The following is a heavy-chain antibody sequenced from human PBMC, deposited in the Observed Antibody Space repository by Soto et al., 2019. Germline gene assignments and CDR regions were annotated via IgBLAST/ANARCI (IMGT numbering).Heavy chain of an antibody. Sequence: SETLSLTCTVSGGSIGFYYWSWIRQPPGKGLEWIGYIFYSGATAYNPSLKSRVTISVDTSKNQFSLELGSVTAADTGVYYCARHRNWNDFAGDSWGLGTPVTVSS. CDR1: GGSIGFYY. D-gene: IGHD1-1*01. CDR3: ARHRNWNDFAGDS. V-gene: IGHV4-59*08. J-gene: IGHJ4*02. CDR2: IFYSGAT.